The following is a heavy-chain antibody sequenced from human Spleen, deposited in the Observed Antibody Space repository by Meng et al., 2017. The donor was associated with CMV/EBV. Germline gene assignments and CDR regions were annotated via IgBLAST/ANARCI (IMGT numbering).Heavy chain of an antibody. V-gene: IGHV3-23*03. Sequence: GESLKISCAASGFTFSNYAMSWVRQAPGKGLEWVSVTYSGESDTYYADSVKGRFTISRDNSKDTLFLQMNSLRAEDTAVYYCAKLGVRWETNDYWGQGMLVTVSS. D-gene: IGHD1-26*01. CDR1: GFTFSNYA. CDR2: TYSGESDT. J-gene: IGHJ4*02. CDR3: AKLGVRWETNDY.